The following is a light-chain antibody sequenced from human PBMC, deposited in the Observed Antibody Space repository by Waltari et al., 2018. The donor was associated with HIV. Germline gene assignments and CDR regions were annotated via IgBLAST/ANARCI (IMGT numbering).Light chain of an antibody. J-gene: IGKJ2*03. CDR3: QQYGSSLHS. CDR1: QSVSSSY. V-gene: IGKV3D-20*01. Sequence: EIVLTQSPATLSLSPGDRATLSCGASQSVSSSYVAWYQQKPGLAPRLLIYDASRRATGIPDRFSGSGSGTDFTLTISRLEPEDFAVYYCQQYGSSLHSFGQGTKLEIK. CDR2: DAS.